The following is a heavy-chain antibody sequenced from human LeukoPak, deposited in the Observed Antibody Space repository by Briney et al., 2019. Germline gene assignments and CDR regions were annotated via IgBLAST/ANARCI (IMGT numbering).Heavy chain of an antibody. CDR2: IHYSGST. Sequence: SETLSLTCTVSGESISGFYWTWIRQPPGKGLQWIGYIHYSGSTNYNPFLKSRLTISVDTSKNQFSLKLTSVTAADTAVYYCARTTEGGYTYDYFYYYYMDVWGKGTTVTISS. V-gene: IGHV4-59*01. D-gene: IGHD5-18*01. J-gene: IGHJ6*03. CDR3: ARTTEGGYTYDYFYYYYMDV. CDR1: GESISGFY.